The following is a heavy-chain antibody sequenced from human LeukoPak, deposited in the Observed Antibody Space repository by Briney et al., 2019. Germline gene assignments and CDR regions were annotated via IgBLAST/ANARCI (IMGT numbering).Heavy chain of an antibody. Sequence: GASVKVSCKASGYTFTGYYMHWVLQAPGQGLEWMGRINPNSGGTNYAQKFQGRVTMTRDTSISTAYMELSRLRSDDTAVYYCARVQTAMVPYYFDYWGQGTLVTVSS. V-gene: IGHV1-2*06. CDR3: ARVQTAMVPYYFDY. CDR2: INPNSGGT. CDR1: GYTFTGYY. D-gene: IGHD3-10*01. J-gene: IGHJ4*02.